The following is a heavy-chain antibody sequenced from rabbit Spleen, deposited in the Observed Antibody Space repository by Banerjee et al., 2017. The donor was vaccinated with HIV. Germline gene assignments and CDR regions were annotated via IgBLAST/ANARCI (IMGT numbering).Heavy chain of an antibody. D-gene: IGHD4-1*01. V-gene: IGHV1S45*01. CDR3: VRDRRSSGWGVPLYSFNL. CDR1: GFSFSSSYW. CDR2: SDPVFGST. J-gene: IGHJ4*01. Sequence: EESGGDLVKPEGSLTLTCTASGFSFSSSYWICWVRQAPGKGLVWIGYSDPVFGSTYYASGVNGRFTISSDNAQNTLYLQLNSLTAADTATYFCVRDRRSSGWGVPLYSFNLCGQGTLVTVS.